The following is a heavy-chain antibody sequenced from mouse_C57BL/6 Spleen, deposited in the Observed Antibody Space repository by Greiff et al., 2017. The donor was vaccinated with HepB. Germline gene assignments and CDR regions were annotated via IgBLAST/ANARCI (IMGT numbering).Heavy chain of an antibody. D-gene: IGHD1-1*01. Sequence: QVQLQQSGPELVKPGASVKISCKASGYTFTDYYINWVKQRPGQGLEWIGWIYSGSGNTKYNEKFKGKATLTVDTSSSTAYMQLSSLTSEDSAVYFCASTVVATDFDVWGTGTTVTVSS. J-gene: IGHJ1*03. CDR3: ASTVVATDFDV. V-gene: IGHV1-84*01. CDR2: IYSGSGNT. CDR1: GYTFTDYY.